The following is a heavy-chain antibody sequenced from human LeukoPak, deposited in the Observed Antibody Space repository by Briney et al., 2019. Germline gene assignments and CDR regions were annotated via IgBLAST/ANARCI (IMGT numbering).Heavy chain of an antibody. Sequence: RASVKVSCKASGYTFTSYDINWVRQAPGQGLEWMGWMNPNSGNTGYAQKFQGRVTMTRNTSISTAYMELSSLRSEDTAVYYCASQVLGSGSYYEDYYYYGMDVWGQGTTVTVSS. CDR2: MNPNSGNT. V-gene: IGHV1-8*01. CDR3: ASQVLGSGSYYEDYYYYGMDV. D-gene: IGHD3-10*02. J-gene: IGHJ6*02. CDR1: GYTFTSYD.